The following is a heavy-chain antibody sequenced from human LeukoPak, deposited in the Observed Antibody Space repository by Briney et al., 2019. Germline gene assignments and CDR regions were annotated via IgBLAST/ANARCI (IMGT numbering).Heavy chain of an antibody. D-gene: IGHD5-18*01. CDR2: MSAGGSST. V-gene: IGHV3-23*01. Sequence: HPGGSLRLSCAASGFTFSNYAMSWVRQAPGKGLEWVSAMSAGGSSTWYADSVKGRLTISRDNSKNTLFLQMNSLRAEDTAVYSCSKDVGRGYTYYYFYGMDVWGQGTTVTVSS. J-gene: IGHJ6*02. CDR3: SKDVGRGYTYYYFYGMDV. CDR1: GFTFSNYA.